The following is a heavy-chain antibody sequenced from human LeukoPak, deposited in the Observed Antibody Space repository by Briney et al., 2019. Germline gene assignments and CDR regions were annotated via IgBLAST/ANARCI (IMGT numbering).Heavy chain of an antibody. D-gene: IGHD2-15*01. CDR2: IYYSGST. V-gene: IGHV4-59*01. CDR3: ARAPSTDCSGGSCYSYYYYYYMDV. CDR1: GGSISSYY. J-gene: IGHJ6*03. Sequence: SETLSLTCTVSGGSISSYYWSWIRQPPGKGLEWMGYIYYSGSTNYNPSLKSRVTISVDTSKNQFSLKLSSVTAADTAVYYCARAPSTDCSGGSCYSYYYYYYMDVWGKGTTVTVSS.